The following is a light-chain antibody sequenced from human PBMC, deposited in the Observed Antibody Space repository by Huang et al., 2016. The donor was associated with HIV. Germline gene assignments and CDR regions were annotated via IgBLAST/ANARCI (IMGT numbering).Light chain of an antibody. J-gene: IGKJ2*01. CDR1: QSVGGY. V-gene: IGKV3-11*01. CDR3: QQPGS. Sequence: EIVLTQSPATLSLSPGERATLSCRASQSVGGYLAWYQQKPGQAPRLLIYDTSTRATGIPARFSGSGSETDFTLTIRSLEPEDFAVYYCQQPGSFGQGTKVDIK. CDR2: DTS.